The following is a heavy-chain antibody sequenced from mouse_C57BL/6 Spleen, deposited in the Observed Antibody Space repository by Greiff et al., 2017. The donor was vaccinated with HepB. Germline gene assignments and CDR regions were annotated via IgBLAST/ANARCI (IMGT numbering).Heavy chain of an antibody. J-gene: IGHJ3*01. CDR1: GYTFTDYN. CDR3: ARGAYYSNYWFAY. V-gene: IGHV1-18*01. D-gene: IGHD2-5*01. CDR2: INPNNGGT. Sequence: EVQLQQSGPELVKPGASVKIPCKASGYTFTDYNMDWVKQSHGKSLEWIGDINPNNGGTIYNQKFKGKATLTVDKSSSTAYMELRSLTSEDTAVYYCARGAYYSNYWFAYWGQGTLVTVSA.